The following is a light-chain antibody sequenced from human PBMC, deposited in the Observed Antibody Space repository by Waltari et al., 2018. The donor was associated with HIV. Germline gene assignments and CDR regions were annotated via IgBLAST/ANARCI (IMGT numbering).Light chain of an antibody. J-gene: IGKJ2*01. CDR1: QTVNKHF. CDR2: GAS. Sequence: EVVLTQSPGTLSLSPGERISLACRANQTVNKHFLTWYQQRPGQAPRLLIYGASNRATDIPDRFSGFGSGTDFTLIISTLDPEDSALYFCQYFTSTPTYTFGQGTKLEIK. V-gene: IGKV3-20*01. CDR3: QYFTSTPTYT.